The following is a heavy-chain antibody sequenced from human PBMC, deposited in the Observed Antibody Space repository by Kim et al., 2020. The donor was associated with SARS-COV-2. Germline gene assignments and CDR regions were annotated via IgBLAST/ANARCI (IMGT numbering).Heavy chain of an antibody. D-gene: IGHD3-16*01. V-gene: IGHV1-3*01. CDR3: ARGAFYFDY. CDR2: NGSP. Sequence: NGSPKSAQKFQGRITSSRDTPASTASMELSSRRSEDTAVYYCARGAFYFDYWGQGTLVTVSS. J-gene: IGHJ4*02.